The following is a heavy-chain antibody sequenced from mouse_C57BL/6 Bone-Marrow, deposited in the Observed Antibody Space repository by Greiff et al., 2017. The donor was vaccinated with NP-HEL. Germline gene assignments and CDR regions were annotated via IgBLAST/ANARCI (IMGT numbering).Heavy chain of an antibody. Sequence: EVNVVESEGGLVQPGSSMKLSCTASGFTFSDYYMAWVRQVPEKGLEWVANINYDGSSTYYLDSLKSRFIISRDNAKNILYLQMSSLKSEDTATYYCARCYYGYLYAMDYWGQGTSVTVSS. D-gene: IGHD2-2*01. CDR3: ARCYYGYLYAMDY. CDR2: INYDGSST. J-gene: IGHJ4*01. CDR1: GFTFSDYY. V-gene: IGHV5-16*01.